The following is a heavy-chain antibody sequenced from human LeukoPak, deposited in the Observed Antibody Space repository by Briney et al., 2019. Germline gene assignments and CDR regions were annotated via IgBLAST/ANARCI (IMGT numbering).Heavy chain of an antibody. CDR2: ISGSGAKT. D-gene: IGHD3-22*01. CDR1: GFTFGSYA. Sequence: GGSLRLSCAASGFTFGSYAMTWVRQAPGKGLEWVSAISGSGAKTYYADSVKGRFTISRDNSKNTLYLQMNSLRAEDTAVYYCTKERTSSGYYDYWGQGALVTVSS. CDR3: TKERTSSGYYDY. J-gene: IGHJ4*02. V-gene: IGHV3-23*01.